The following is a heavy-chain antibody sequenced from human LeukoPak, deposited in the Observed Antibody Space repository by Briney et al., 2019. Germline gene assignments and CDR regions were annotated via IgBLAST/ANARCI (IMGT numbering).Heavy chain of an antibody. CDR2: IYDSGST. J-gene: IGHJ4*02. CDR3: ARGPTHDY. Sequence: SETLSLTCTVSGGPLSAYYWTWIRQPPGKGLEWIGHIYDSGSTYYNPSLKSRVTISVNTSKNQFSLKLSSVTAADTAVYYCARGPTHDYWGQGTLVTVSS. V-gene: IGHV4-59*08. CDR1: GGPLSAYY.